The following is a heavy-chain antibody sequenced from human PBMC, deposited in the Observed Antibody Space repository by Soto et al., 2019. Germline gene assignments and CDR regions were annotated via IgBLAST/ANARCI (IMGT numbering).Heavy chain of an antibody. Sequence: QLQLQESGPGLVKPSETLSLTCTVSGGSISSSSYYWGWIRQPPGKGLEWIGSIYYSGSTYYNPSLKSRVTISVDTSKNQFSLKLSSVTAADTVVYYCARHRAAEYFQHWGQGTLVTVSS. CDR3: ARHRAAEYFQH. CDR1: GGSISSSSYY. J-gene: IGHJ1*01. V-gene: IGHV4-39*01. CDR2: IYYSGST.